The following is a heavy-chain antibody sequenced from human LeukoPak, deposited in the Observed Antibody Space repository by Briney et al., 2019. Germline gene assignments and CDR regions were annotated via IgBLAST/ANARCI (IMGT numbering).Heavy chain of an antibody. CDR3: ARVGYNSGWYEY. CDR2: IWEDGTNI. D-gene: IGHD6-19*01. CDR1: GFTFSIYG. Sequence: PGGSPGLSCAASGFTFSIYGMHWVRQAPGKGLDWVASIWEDGTNINYADSVMGRFTISRDNSKNTLYLQMHSLRADDTAVYYCARVGYNSGWYEYWGQGTSVTVSS. V-gene: IGHV3-33*01. J-gene: IGHJ4*02.